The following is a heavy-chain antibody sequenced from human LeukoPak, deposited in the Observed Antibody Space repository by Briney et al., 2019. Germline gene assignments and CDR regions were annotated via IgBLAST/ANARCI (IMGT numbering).Heavy chain of an antibody. V-gene: IGHV3-23*01. CDR1: GFTFSSYG. J-gene: IGHJ4*02. CDR2: ISGSGGST. D-gene: IGHD5-18*01. Sequence: GGSLRLSCAASGFTFSSYGMTWVRQAPGKGLEWVSAISGSGGSTYYADSVKGRFTISRDNSKNTLYLQMNSLRAEDTAVYYCAKVIVSVDTAIDYWGQGTLVTVSS. CDR3: AKVIVSVDTAIDY.